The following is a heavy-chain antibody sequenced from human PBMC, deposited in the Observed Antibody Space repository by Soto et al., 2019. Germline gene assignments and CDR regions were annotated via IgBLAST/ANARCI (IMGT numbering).Heavy chain of an antibody. J-gene: IGHJ5*02. CDR3: ARRALAGRWFDP. D-gene: IGHD6-19*01. Sequence: QVQLVQSGAEVKKPGASVKVSCKASGYHFTSYDINWVRQAAGQGLEWLGWMSPHSGNTGSPQKFQGRVTMTRNSSISTAYMERSSLRSEDTAVYYCARRALAGRWFDPWGQGTLVTVSS. V-gene: IGHV1-8*01. CDR2: MSPHSGNT. CDR1: GYHFTSYD.